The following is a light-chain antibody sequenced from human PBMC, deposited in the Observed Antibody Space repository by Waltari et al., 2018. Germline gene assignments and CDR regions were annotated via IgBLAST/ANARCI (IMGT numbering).Light chain of an antibody. Sequence: DFVMTQSPDSLAVSLGERATINFKSSQSLLYTPNYKNYLAWYQQKPGQPPKLLIYWASTRESGVPDRFSGSGSGTDFTLTISSLQAEDVAVYYCQQYYSRHSYTFGQGTKLEIK. J-gene: IGKJ2*01. V-gene: IGKV4-1*01. CDR2: WAS. CDR3: QQYYSRHSYT. CDR1: QSLLYTPNYKNY.